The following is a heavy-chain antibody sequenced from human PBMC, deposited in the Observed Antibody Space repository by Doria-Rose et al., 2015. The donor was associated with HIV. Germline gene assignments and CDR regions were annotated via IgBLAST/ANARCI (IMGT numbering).Heavy chain of an antibody. Sequence: QVTLKESGPVLVKPTETLTLTCTVSGVSLSSPGMGVSWIRQPPGKALEWLAKIFSDDERSYTTSLKSRLTISRCTSKSQVVLTMTDMDPVDTATYYCARIKSSRWYHKYYFDFWGQGTLVIVSA. CDR3: ARIKSSRWYHKYYFDF. CDR2: IFSDDER. CDR1: GVSLSSPGMG. V-gene: IGHV2-26*01. J-gene: IGHJ4*02. D-gene: IGHD6-13*01.